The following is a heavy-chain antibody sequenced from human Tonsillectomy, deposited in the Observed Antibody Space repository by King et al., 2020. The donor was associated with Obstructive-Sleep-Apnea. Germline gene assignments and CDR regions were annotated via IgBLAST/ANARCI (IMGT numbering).Heavy chain of an antibody. V-gene: IGHV4-38-2*02. CDR1: GYSISSGYY. D-gene: IGHD3-10*02. CDR2: IYHSGST. CDR3: ARVSSVGPDAFDI. J-gene: IGHJ3*02. Sequence: QLQESGPGLVKPSETLSLTCTVSGYSISSGYYWGWIRQPPGKGLEWIGSIYHSGSTYYNPSLKSRVTISVDTSKNQFSLKLSSMTAADTAVYYCARVSSVGPDAFDIWGQGTMVTVSS.